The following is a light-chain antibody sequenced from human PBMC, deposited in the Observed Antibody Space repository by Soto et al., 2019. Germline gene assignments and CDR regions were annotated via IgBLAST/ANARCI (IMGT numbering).Light chain of an antibody. J-gene: IGKJ1*01. CDR2: EAS. Sequence: GDRVTITCRASKCISDSLAWYQQKPGKAPKLLIYEASNLKSGVPSRFSGSGSGTEYTLTISSLQPDDFASYYCQQYNGYWTFGQGTKVEIK. CDR3: QQYNGYWT. CDR1: KCISDS. V-gene: IGKV1-5*03.